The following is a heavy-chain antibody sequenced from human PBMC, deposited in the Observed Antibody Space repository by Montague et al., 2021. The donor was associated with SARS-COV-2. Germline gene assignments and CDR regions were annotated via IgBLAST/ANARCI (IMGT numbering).Heavy chain of an antibody. V-gene: IGHV3-23*01. CDR1: EFTFSSYA. CDR3: AKAALGSSSYFDY. J-gene: IGHJ4*02. CDR2: ISGSGGRT. Sequence: SLRLSCAASEFTFSSYAMSWVRQAPGKGLEWVSAISGSGGRTYYADSVKGRFTLSRDNSKNTLYLQMNSLRAEDTAVYYCAKAALGSSSYFDYWGQGTLSPSPQ. D-gene: IGHD6-13*01.